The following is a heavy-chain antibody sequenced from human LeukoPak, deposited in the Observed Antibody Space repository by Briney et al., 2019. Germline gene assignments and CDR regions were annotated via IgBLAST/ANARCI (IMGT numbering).Heavy chain of an antibody. J-gene: IGHJ4*02. CDR2: IYSGGST. V-gene: IGHV3-66*01. D-gene: IGHD1-26*01. CDR1: GFTVSSNY. Sequence: PGGSLRLSCAASGFTVSSNYMSWVRQAPGKGLEWVSVIYSGGSTYYADSVNGRFTMSRDDSQNTLYLQMDSLKTEDTALYYCTTALRWEQPNFDYWGQGTFVTVSS. CDR3: TTALRWEQPNFDY.